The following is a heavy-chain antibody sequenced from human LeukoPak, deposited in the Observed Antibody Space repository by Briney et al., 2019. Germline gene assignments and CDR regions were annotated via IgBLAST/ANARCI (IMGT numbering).Heavy chain of an antibody. V-gene: IGHV3-23*01. CDR2: IGEEKSGSWT. J-gene: IGHJ6*02. CDR1: GFTFSSYS. CDR3: ANLNLNYYYYYGMDV. Sequence: PGGSLRLSCAASGFTFSSYSMNWVRQAPVKGLEWLSAIGEEKSGSWTKSADSVKGRFTISRDNSENTLYLQMNSLRAEDTAVYYCANLNLNYYYYYGMDVWGQGTTVTVSS.